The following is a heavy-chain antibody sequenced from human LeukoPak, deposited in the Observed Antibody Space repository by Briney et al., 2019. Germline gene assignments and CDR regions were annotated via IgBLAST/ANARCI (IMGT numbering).Heavy chain of an antibody. D-gene: IGHD3-9*01. Sequence: SQTLSLTCTVSGGSISSGGYYWSWIRQPPGKGLEWIGYIYHSGSTYYNPSLKSRVTISVDTSKNQFSLKLSSVTAADTAVYYCARGSILTGYYDYWGQGTLVTVSS. J-gene: IGHJ4*02. V-gene: IGHV4-30-2*01. CDR1: GGSISSGGYY. CDR3: ARGSILTGYYDY. CDR2: IYHSGST.